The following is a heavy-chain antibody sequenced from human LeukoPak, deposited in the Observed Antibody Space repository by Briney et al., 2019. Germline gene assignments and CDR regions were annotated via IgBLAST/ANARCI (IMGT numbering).Heavy chain of an antibody. D-gene: IGHD3-22*01. CDR2: MNPNSGNT. J-gene: IGHJ4*02. V-gene: IGHV1-8*01. CDR3: ARDNYYDSSGYGL. CDR1: GYTFTSYD. Sequence: EASVKVSCKATGYTFTSYDINWVRRATGQGLEWMGWMNPNSGNTGYAQKFQGRVTMTRNTSISTAYMELSSLRSEDTAVYYCARDNYYDSSGYGLWGQGTLVTVSS.